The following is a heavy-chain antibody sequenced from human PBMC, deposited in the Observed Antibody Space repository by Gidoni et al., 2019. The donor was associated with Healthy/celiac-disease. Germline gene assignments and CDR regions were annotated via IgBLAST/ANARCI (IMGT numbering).Heavy chain of an antibody. V-gene: IGHV4-59*01. Sequence: QVQLQESGPGLVKPSETLSLTCTVSGGSISSYYWSWIRQPPGKGLEWIGYIYYSGSTNYNPSLKSRVTISVDTSKNQFSLKLSSVTAADTAVYYCARDNGYYDILTGYPSGGYMDVWGKGTTVTVSS. D-gene: IGHD3-9*01. CDR2: IYYSGST. J-gene: IGHJ6*03. CDR1: GGSISSYY. CDR3: ARDNGYYDILTGYPSGGYMDV.